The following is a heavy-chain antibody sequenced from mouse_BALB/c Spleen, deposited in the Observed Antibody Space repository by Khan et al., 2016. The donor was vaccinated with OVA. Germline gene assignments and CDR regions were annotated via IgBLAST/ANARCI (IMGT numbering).Heavy chain of an antibody. Sequence: QVQLQQSGAELAKPGASVKMSCKASGYTFINYWILWVKQRPGQGLEWIGYINPSTGYTEYNQNFKDKATLTADKSSSTAYMQLSSLTSEDYAVYYCARRGLRWYLDYWGQGTTLTVSS. V-gene: IGHV1-7*01. CDR2: INPSTGYT. J-gene: IGHJ2*01. CDR1: GYTFINYW. D-gene: IGHD1-1*01. CDR3: ARRGLRWYLDY.